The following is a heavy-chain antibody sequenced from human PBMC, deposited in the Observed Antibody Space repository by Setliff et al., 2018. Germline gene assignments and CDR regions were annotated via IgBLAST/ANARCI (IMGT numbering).Heavy chain of an antibody. J-gene: IGHJ4*02. CDR2: ISSSGSTI. CDR1: GFTFSSYE. CDR3: ASLFAGDFDY. Sequence: PGGSLRLSCAASGFTFSSYEMNWVRQAPGKGLEWVSYISSSGSTIYYADSVKGRFTISRDNAKNSLYLQMNSLRAEDTAVYYCASLFAGDFDYWGQGTLVTVSS. V-gene: IGHV3-48*03.